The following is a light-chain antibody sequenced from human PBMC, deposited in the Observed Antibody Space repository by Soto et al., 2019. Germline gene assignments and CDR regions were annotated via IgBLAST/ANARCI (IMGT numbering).Light chain of an antibody. J-gene: IGLJ1*01. V-gene: IGLV2-14*01. Sequence: VLTQPASVSGSPGRSMTISCTGTSSDVGGYKYVSWYQQHPGKAPKLMIYEVSHRPSGVSNRFSGSKSGNTASLTISGLQAEDEGDYYCSSYTRITTKYVVATGT. CDR2: EVS. CDR3: SSYTRITTKYV. CDR1: SSDVGGYKY.